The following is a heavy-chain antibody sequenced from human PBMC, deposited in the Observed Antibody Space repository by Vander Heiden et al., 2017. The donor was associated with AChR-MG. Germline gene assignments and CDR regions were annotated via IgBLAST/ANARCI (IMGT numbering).Heavy chain of an antibody. CDR1: GGPIADDY. J-gene: IGHJ2*01. CDR3: TKDRGYCSTNTCYTPYWYFDL. D-gene: IGHD3-16*02. CDR2: FYTRGDT. V-gene: IGHV4-4*07. Sequence: QMQLLESGPRLVKPSETLSLPCTVSGGPIADDYWSWVRTPAGKGLEWIGRFYTRGDTNYNPSLKNRVTMSVDTSKNQLSLILTSVTAADTAVYYCTKDRGYCSTNTCYTPYWYFDLWGRGTRVTVS.